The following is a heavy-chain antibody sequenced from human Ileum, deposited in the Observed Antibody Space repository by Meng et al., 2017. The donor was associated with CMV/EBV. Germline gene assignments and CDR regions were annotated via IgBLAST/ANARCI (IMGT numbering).Heavy chain of an antibody. J-gene: IGHJ4*02. CDR1: GFTFSSYS. V-gene: IGHV3-21*01. D-gene: IGHD1-26*01. CDR2: IDSSSSNI. Sequence: GESLKISCAASGFTFSSYSMNWVRQAPGKGLEWVSSIDSSSSNIYYADSVKGRFTISRDNAKNSLYLQMNSLRAEDTAVYYCARDKGFSGSYYIYWGQGTLVTVSS. CDR3: ARDKGFSGSYYIY.